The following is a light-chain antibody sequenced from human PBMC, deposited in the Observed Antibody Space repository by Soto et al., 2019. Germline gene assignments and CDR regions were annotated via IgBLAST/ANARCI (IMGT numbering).Light chain of an antibody. J-gene: IGLJ2*01. CDR3: SSYTTGSTRVI. V-gene: IGLV2-14*01. CDR1: GSDLGAYNF. CDR2: EVS. Sequence: QSVLTQPASVSGSPGQSITIPCTGTGSDLGAYNFVSWYQHHPGKAPKLIVFEVSNRPSGVSFRFSGSKSVNTASLTISGLQAEDEADYYCSSYTTGSTRVIFGGGTKVTVL.